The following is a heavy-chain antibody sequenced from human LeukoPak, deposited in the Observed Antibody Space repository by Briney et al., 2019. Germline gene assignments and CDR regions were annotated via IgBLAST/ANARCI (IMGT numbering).Heavy chain of an antibody. D-gene: IGHD5-18*01. CDR1: GGSISSGDYY. CDR3: ARDGGYSYGLFDY. J-gene: IGHJ4*02. Sequence: SETLSLTCTVSGGSISSGDYYWSWIRQPPVNGLEWIGYIYYSGSTYYNPSLKSRVTISVDTSKNQFSLKLSSVTAADTAVYYCARDGGYSYGLFDYWGQGTLVTVSS. CDR2: IYYSGST. V-gene: IGHV4-30-4*08.